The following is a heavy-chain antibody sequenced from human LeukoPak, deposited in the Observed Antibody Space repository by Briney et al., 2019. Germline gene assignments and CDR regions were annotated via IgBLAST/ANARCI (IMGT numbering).Heavy chain of an antibody. J-gene: IGHJ4*02. V-gene: IGHV3-9*01. CDR3: AKDMRYVGIDY. CDR1: GFTFDDYA. CDR2: ISWNSGSI. D-gene: IGHD5-12*01. Sequence: PGGSLRLSCAASGFTFDDYAMHWVRQAPGKGLEWVSGISWNSGSIGYADSVKGRFTISRDNAKNSLYLQMNSLRAEDTALYYCAKDMRYVGIDYWGQGTLVTVSS.